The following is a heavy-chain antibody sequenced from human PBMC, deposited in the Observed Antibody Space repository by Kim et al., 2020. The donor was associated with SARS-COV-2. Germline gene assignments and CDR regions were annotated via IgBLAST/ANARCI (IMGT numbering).Heavy chain of an antibody. CDR1: GINFSYYY. Sequence: GSLILSCSASGINFSYYYMSWSRQAPGKGLELVSYIRSSGTYTKYADSLKGRFTISRDNAENSLYLEMNSLRAEDTAVYYCVRVAVGASSWYYFDSWGHGTLVTVSS. CDR3: VRVAVGASSWYYFDS. CDR2: IRSSGTYT. V-gene: IGHV3-11*05. D-gene: IGHD6-13*01. J-gene: IGHJ4*01.